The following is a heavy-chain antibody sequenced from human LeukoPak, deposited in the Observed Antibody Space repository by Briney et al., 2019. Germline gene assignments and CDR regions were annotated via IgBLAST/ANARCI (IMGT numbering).Heavy chain of an antibody. CDR1: GFSFSSYG. CDR3: AKTPQYDILTGYLGYNFDY. J-gene: IGHJ4*02. D-gene: IGHD3-9*01. CDR2: ISGSGHRT. V-gene: IGHV3-23*01. Sequence: PGGSLRLSCAAAGFSFSSYGMSWVRQAPGKGLEWVSGISGSGHRTYYADSVKGRFTISRDNSKNTLYLQMNSLRAEDTAVYYCAKTPQYDILTGYLGYNFDYWGQGTLVTVSS.